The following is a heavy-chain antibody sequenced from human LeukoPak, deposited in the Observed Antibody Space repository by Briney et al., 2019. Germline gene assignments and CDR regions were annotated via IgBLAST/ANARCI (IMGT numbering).Heavy chain of an antibody. CDR2: IHYSGST. J-gene: IGHJ6*03. CDR1: GGSISSYY. Sequence: SETLSLTCTVSGGSISSYYWSWIRQPPGKGLEWIGYIHYSGSTNYNPSLKSRLTISVETSKNQFSLKLRSVTAADTAVYYCAREAAAGSDYYYYYYMDVWGKGTTVTISS. D-gene: IGHD6-13*01. CDR3: AREAAAGSDYYYYYYMDV. V-gene: IGHV4-59*12.